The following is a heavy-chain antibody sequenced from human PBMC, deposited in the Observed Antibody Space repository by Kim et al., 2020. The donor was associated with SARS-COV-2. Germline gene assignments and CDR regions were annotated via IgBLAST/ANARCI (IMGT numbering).Heavy chain of an antibody. CDR1: GGSVSSGSYY. CDR3: ARETVGITRGGVFDY. Sequence: SETLSLTCTVSGGSVSSGSYYWSWIRQPPGKGLEWIGYIYYSGSTNYNPSLKSRVTISVDTSKNPFSLKLSSVTAAETAVYYCARETVGITRGGVFDYWGQGTLVTVSS. D-gene: IGHD1-26*01. V-gene: IGHV4-61*01. J-gene: IGHJ4*01. CDR2: IYYSGST.